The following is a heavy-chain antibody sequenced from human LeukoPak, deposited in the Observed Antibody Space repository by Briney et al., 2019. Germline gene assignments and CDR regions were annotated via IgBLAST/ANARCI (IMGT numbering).Heavy chain of an antibody. CDR2: IIPIFGTA. Sequence: SVKVSCKASGGTFSSYAISWVRQAPGQGLEWMGGIIPIFGTANYAQKFQGRVTITADKSTSTAYMELSSLRSEDTAVYYCARDSASSSGWFDYWGQGTLVTVSS. CDR3: ARDSASSSGWFDY. J-gene: IGHJ4*02. CDR1: GGTFSSYA. V-gene: IGHV1-69*06. D-gene: IGHD6-19*01.